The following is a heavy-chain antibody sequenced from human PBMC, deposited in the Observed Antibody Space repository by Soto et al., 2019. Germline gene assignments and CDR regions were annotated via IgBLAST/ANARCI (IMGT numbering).Heavy chain of an antibody. CDR1: GYTFTENF. CDR2: INPSGGST. D-gene: IGHD1-1*01. Sequence: QVQLVQSGAEVRKPGASVNISCKASGYTFTENFIHWVRQVPGQGLEWMGIINPSGGSTDYAKQFPGRVTLTRDTSTSTVSMALGSLKSDDTAVYFCARDRPLYKILDSWGQGTLVTVSS. V-gene: IGHV1-46*01. J-gene: IGHJ4*02. CDR3: ARDRPLYKILDS.